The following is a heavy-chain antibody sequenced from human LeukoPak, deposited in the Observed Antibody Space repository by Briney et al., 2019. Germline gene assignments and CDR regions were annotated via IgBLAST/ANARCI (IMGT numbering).Heavy chain of an antibody. J-gene: IGHJ5*02. CDR1: GGSFSGYY. D-gene: IGHD2-15*01. CDR3: ARSRGRSWFDP. V-gene: IGHV4-34*01. Sequence: SETLSLTCAVYGGSFSGYYWSWIRQPPGKGLEWIGEINHSGSTNYNPSLKSRVTISVDTSKNQFSLKLSSVTAADTAVHYCARSRGRSWFDPWGQGTLVTVSS. CDR2: INHSGST.